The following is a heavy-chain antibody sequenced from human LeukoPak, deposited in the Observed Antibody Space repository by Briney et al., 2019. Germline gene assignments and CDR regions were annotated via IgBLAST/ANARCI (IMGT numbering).Heavy chain of an antibody. CDR3: ARGSSGSYPGYFDL. CDR1: GYTFTSYG. D-gene: IGHD1-26*01. CDR2: ISAYNGNT. Sequence: GASVKVSCKASGYTFTSYGISWVGRAAGQGLEWIGWISAYNGNTNYAQKLQGRVTMTTDTSTSTAYMELRSLRSDDTAVYYCARGSSGSYPGYFDLWGRGTLVTVSS. V-gene: IGHV1-18*01. J-gene: IGHJ2*01.